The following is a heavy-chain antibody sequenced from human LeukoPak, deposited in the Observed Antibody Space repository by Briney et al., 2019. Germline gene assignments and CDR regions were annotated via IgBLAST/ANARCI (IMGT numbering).Heavy chain of an antibody. D-gene: IGHD2-2*01. CDR1: GFTFNNYG. J-gene: IGHJ4*02. Sequence: PGMSLRLSCAASGFTFNNYGMHWVRQTPGKGPEWVAVISYDGNNKYYADSVKGRSAISRDSSKNTLYLQMNSLRAEDTAVYYCVKVFRSNSWSTPLDYWGQGTLVTVSS. CDR2: ISYDGNNK. V-gene: IGHV3-30*18. CDR3: VKVFRSNSWSTPLDY.